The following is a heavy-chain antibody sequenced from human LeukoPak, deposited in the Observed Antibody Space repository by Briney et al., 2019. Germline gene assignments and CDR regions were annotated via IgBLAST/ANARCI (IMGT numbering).Heavy chain of an antibody. D-gene: IGHD2-2*01. J-gene: IGHJ6*03. V-gene: IGHV4-39*07. CDR1: GGSISSGGYY. CDR2: IYYSGST. CDR3: ARLANYRRYCSSTSCLYYYYYMDI. Sequence: SQTLSLTCTVSGGSISSGGYYWSWIRQPPGKGLEWSGSIYYSGSTYYNPSLKSRVTISVDTSKNQFSLKLSSVTAADTAVYYCARLANYRRYCSSTSCLYYYYYMDIWGKGTTVTVSS.